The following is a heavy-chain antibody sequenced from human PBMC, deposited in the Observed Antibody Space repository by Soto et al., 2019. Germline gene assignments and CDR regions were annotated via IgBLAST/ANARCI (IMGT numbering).Heavy chain of an antibody. Sequence: QLQLQESGPGLVKPSETLSLTGTVSGGSISSSSYYWGWIRQPTGKGLEWIGSIDYSGSTYYNPSLRSRVTISVDTSKNQFSLKVNSVTVADTAVYYCARHPPFYDGMDVWGQGTTVTVSS. J-gene: IGHJ6*02. CDR2: IDYSGST. CDR1: GGSISSSSYY. V-gene: IGHV4-39*01. CDR3: ARHPPFYDGMDV.